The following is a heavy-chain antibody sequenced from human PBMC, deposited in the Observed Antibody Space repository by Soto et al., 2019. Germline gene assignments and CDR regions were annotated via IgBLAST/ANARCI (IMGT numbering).Heavy chain of an antibody. CDR2: ISAYNDNT. D-gene: IGHD5-12*01. Sequence: GASVKVSCKASGYTFTSYGISWVRQAPGRGLEWMGWISAYNDNTNYAQKLQGRVTMTTDTSTSTAYMELRSLRSDDTAVYYCARDKGGASGYDSSNYYYYGMDVWGQGTTVTVS. V-gene: IGHV1-18*01. CDR1: GYTFTSYG. J-gene: IGHJ6*02. CDR3: ARDKGGASGYDSSNYYYYGMDV.